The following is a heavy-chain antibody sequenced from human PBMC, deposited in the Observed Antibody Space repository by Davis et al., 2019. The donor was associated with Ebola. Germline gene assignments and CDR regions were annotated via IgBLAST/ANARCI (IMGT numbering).Heavy chain of an antibody. V-gene: IGHV3-23*01. CDR3: AKLTSSVVGVEGGYFDY. CDR1: GFTSSIHA. J-gene: IGHJ4*02. Sequence: PGRSLRLSCPPSGFTSSIHAMSCVRQAPGKVLEWVSAISGSGGSTYYADSVKGRFTISRDNSKNTLYLQMNSLRAEATAVYYCAKLTSSVVGVEGGYFDYWGQGNLVTVSS. CDR2: ISGSGGST. D-gene: IGHD2-15*01.